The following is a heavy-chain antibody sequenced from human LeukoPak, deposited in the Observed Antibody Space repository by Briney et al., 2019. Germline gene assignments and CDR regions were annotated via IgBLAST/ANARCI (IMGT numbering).Heavy chain of an antibody. D-gene: IGHD1-26*01. CDR1: GYSFTNYW. J-gene: IGHJ4*02. V-gene: IGHV5-51*01. CDR3: ARHRGRGSYSSSDY. Sequence: GESLRISCKGSGYSFTNYWITWVRQMPGKGLEWMGIIYPGDSDTRYSPSFQGQVTISADKSISTAYLQRSSLKASDTAMYYCARHRGRGSYSSSDYWGQGTLVTVSS. CDR2: IYPGDSDT.